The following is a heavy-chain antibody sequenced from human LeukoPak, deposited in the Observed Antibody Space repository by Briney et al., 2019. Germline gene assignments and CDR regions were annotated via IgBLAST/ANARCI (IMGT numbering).Heavy chain of an antibody. CDR3: ARVCGGDCWYAFDI. J-gene: IGHJ3*02. Sequence: GGSLRLSCAASGFTFSSYAMFWVRQAPGKGLEFVSAISSNGGSTYYANSVKGRFTISRDNSKNTLYIQMGSLRADDMSVYYCARVCGGDCWYAFDIWGRGTMVTVSS. D-gene: IGHD2-21*02. CDR2: ISSNGGST. CDR1: GFTFSSYA. V-gene: IGHV3-64*01.